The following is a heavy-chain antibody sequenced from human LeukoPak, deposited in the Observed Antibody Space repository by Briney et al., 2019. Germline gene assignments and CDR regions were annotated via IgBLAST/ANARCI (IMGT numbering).Heavy chain of an antibody. CDR2: IIPIFGIA. D-gene: IGHD5-24*01. CDR3: ASGGPEMATIGGDYFDY. CDR1: GGTFSSYA. V-gene: IGHV1-69*04. J-gene: IGHJ4*02. Sequence: SVKVSCKASGGTFSSYAISWVRQAPGQGLEWVGRIIPIFGIANYAQKFQGRVTITADKSTSTAYMELSSLRSEDTAVYYCASGGPEMATIGGDYFDYWGQGTLVTVSS.